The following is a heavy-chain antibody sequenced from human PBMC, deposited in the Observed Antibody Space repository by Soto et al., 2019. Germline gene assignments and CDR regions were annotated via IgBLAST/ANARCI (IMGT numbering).Heavy chain of an antibody. CDR1: GFTFNNYI. CDR3: ARLYDGSGFYFAYYFDY. CDR2: ISSRGDNT. V-gene: IGHV3-21*02. D-gene: IGHD3-22*01. J-gene: IGHJ4*02. Sequence: EVQLVESGGGLVKPGGSLRLSCAASGFTFNNYIMNWVRQAPGKGLEWVSSISSRGDNTYYADSVKGRFTISRDNAKNSLYLQMNSLRADDTAVYYCARLYDGSGFYFAYYFDYWGRGALVTVSS.